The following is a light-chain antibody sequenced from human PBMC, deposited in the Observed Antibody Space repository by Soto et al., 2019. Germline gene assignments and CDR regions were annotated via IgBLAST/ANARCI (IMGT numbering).Light chain of an antibody. CDR3: QQYDTSRRT. CDR2: GIS. CDR1: RRIGSSY. J-gene: IGKJ1*01. Sequence: EIVLTQSPDTLSLSPGERATLSCRASRRIGSSYLAWYQQKPGQAPRLLIYGISSRATGIPDRFSGSGSGTDFSFTISRLEPEDSAVYYCQQYDTSRRTFGQGTKVDI. V-gene: IGKV3-20*01.